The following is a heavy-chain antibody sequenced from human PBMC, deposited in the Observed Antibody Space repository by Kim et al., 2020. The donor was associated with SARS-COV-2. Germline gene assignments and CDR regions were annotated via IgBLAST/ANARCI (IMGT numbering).Heavy chain of an antibody. V-gene: IGHV3-30*18. J-gene: IGHJ6*02. D-gene: IGHD6-6*01. Sequence: GGSLRLSCAASGFTFSSYGMHWVRQAPGEGLEWVAVISYDGSNKYYADSVKGRFTISRDNSKNTLYLQMNSLRAEDTAVYYCAKALSIAARTEYGMDVWGQGTTVTVS. CDR2: ISYDGSNK. CDR3: AKALSIAARTEYGMDV. CDR1: GFTFSSYG.